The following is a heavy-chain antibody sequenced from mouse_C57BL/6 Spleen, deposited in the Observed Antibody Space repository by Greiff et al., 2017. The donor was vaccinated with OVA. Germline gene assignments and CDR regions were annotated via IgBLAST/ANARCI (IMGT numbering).Heavy chain of an antibody. CDR2: IYPGDGDT. Sequence: VQLHQSGPELVKPGASVKISCKASGYAFSSSWMNWVKQRPGKGLEWIGRIYPGDGDTNYNGKFKGKATLTADKSSSTAYMQLSSLTSEDSAVYCCASQGDYDYLDDWGQGTSVTVSS. CDR3: ASQGDYDYLDD. CDR1: GYAFSSSW. D-gene: IGHD2-4*01. J-gene: IGHJ4*01. V-gene: IGHV1-82*01.